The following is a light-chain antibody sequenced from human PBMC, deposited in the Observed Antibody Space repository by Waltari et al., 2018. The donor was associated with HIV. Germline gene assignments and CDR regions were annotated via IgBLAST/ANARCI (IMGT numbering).Light chain of an antibody. Sequence: AIQMTQSPSSLSASVGDRVTITCRASQGIRNDLSWYQQKPGKAPKLLIYDASSLQSGAPSRFSGSGFGTDFTLTISLQPEDFATYYCLQDDSYPLTFGGGTKVEIK. CDR1: QGIRND. CDR3: LQDDSYPLT. V-gene: IGKV1-6*01. J-gene: IGKJ4*01. CDR2: DAS.